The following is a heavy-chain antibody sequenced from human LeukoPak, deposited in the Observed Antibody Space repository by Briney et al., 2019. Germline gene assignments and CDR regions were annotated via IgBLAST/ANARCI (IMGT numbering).Heavy chain of an antibody. D-gene: IGHD3-10*01. CDR2: IYTSGST. CDR1: GGSLSSYY. CDR3: ARVGPVPYDY. J-gene: IGHJ4*02. V-gene: IGHV4-4*09. Sequence: SETLSLTCTVSGGSLSSYYWSWIRQPPGKGLEWIGYIYTSGSTNYNPSLKSRVTISVDTSKNQFSLKLSSVTAADTAVYYCARVGPVPYDYWGQGTLVTVSS.